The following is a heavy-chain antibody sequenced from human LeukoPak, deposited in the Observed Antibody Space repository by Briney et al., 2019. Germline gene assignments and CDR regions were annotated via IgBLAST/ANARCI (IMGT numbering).Heavy chain of an antibody. Sequence: GGSLRLSCAASGFTFSSYEMNWVRQAPGKGLEWVSYISSSGSTIYYADSVKGRFTISRDNAKNTLYLQMISLRVEDTALYYCARHYGGGVFDIWGQGTMVTVCS. J-gene: IGHJ3*02. CDR2: ISSSGSTI. CDR3: ARHYGGGVFDI. CDR1: GFTFSSYE. V-gene: IGHV3-48*03. D-gene: IGHD3-16*01.